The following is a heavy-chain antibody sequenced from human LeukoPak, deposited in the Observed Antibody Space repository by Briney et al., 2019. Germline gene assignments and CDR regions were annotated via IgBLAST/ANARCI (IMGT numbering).Heavy chain of an antibody. J-gene: IGHJ6*02. Sequence: PGGSLRLPCAASGFTFSSYGMHWVRQAPGKGLEWVAVISYDGRNKYYADSVKGRFTISRDNSKNTLYLQMNSLRAEDTAVYYCAKAYYSNYEDYYYYYGMDVWGQGTTVTVSS. D-gene: IGHD4-11*01. CDR3: AKAYYSNYEDYYYYYGMDV. CDR2: ISYDGRNK. V-gene: IGHV3-30*18. CDR1: GFTFSSYG.